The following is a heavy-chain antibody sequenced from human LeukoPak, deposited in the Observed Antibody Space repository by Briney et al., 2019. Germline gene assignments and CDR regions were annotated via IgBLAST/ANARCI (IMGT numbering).Heavy chain of an antibody. D-gene: IGHD1-26*01. CDR1: GGSISSYY. CDR3: ARSKHGQWELATYYFDY. CDR2: IYYSGST. Sequence: SETLSLTCTVSGGSISSYYWSWIRQHPGKGLEWIAYIYYSGSTYSNPSLKSRVTISVDTSKNQFSLKLSSVTAADTAVYYCARSKHGQWELATYYFDYWGQGTLVTVSS. V-gene: IGHV4-59*06. J-gene: IGHJ4*02.